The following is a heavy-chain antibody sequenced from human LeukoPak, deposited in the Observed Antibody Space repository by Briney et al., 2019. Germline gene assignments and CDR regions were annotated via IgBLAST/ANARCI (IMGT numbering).Heavy chain of an antibody. CDR3: ATPLTGLHY. D-gene: IGHD1-14*01. J-gene: IGHJ4*02. V-gene: IGHV3-30*14. CDR1: GFTFSSYA. CDR2: ISYDGSNK. Sequence: GGSLRLSCAASGFTFSSYAMHWVRQAPGKGLEWVAVISYDGSNKYYADSVKGRFTISRDTSKNTLYLQMNSLRAEDTAVYYCATPLTGLHYWGQGTLVTVSS.